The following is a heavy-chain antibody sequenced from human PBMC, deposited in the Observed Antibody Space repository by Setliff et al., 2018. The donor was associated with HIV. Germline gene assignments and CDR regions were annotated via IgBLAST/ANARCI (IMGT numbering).Heavy chain of an antibody. CDR2: IWHDGSNQ. D-gene: IGHD3-16*01. CDR1: GFTFSDYA. V-gene: IGHV3-33*06. Sequence: GGSLRLSCAASGFTFSDYAMHWVRQAPGKGVEWVAVIWHDGSNQYYADSLKGRFTISRDNSRNTQYLQMNSLSVEDTAVYYCVKNLYTEMWGEIFDYWGRGTLVTVSS. J-gene: IGHJ4*02. CDR3: VKNLYTEMWGEIFDY.